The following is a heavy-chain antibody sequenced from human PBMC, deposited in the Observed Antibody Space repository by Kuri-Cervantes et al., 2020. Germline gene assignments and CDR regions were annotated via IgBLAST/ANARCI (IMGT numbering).Heavy chain of an antibody. CDR2: ISWNSGSI. V-gene: IGHV3-9*01. Sequence: SLKISCAASGFTFDDYAMHWVRQAPGKGLEWVSGISWNSGSIGYADSVKGRFTISRDNAKNSLYLQMNSLRAEDTAVYYCARSLMANDAFDIWGQGTMVTVSS. CDR3: ARSLMANDAFDI. D-gene: IGHD5-24*01. CDR1: GFTFDDYA. J-gene: IGHJ3*02.